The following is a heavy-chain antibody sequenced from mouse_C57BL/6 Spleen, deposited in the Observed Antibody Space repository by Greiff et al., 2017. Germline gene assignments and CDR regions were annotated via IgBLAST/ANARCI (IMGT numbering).Heavy chain of an antibody. J-gene: IGHJ1*03. CDR3: TRRRGYGSSSYWYFDV. D-gene: IGHD1-1*01. Sequence: VQLQQSGAELVRPGASVTLSCKASGYTFTDYEMHWVKQTPVHGLEWIGAIDPETGGTAYNQKFKGKAILTAEKSSSTAYMELRSLTSEDSAVYYCTRRRGYGSSSYWYFDVWGTGTTVTVSS. V-gene: IGHV1-15*01. CDR2: IDPETGGT. CDR1: GYTFTDYE.